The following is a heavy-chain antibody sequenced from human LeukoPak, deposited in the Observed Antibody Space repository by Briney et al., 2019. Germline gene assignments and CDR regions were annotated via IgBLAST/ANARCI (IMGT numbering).Heavy chain of an antibody. D-gene: IGHD2-2*02. Sequence: GGSLRLSCAASGFTVSSNYMSWVRQAPGKGLEWVSVIYSGGSTYYADSVKGRFTISRDNSENTLYLQMNSLRAEDTALCYCARAGDCSSTSCYNYYYYYMEVWGKGTTVTVSS. J-gene: IGHJ6*03. CDR1: GFTVSSNY. CDR3: ARAGDCSSTSCYNYYYYYMEV. V-gene: IGHV3-66*01. CDR2: IYSGGST.